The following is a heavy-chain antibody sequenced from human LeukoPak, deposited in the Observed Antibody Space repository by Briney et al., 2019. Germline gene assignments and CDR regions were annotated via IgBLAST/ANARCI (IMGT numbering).Heavy chain of an antibody. CDR3: ARDPGGSGSYRRGGFDP. J-gene: IGHJ5*02. V-gene: IGHV4-59*01. Sequence: SETLSLTCAVYGGSFSGYYWSWIRQPPGKGLEWIGYIYYSGSTNYNPSLKSRVTISVDTSKNQFSLKLNSVTAADTAVYYCARDPGGSGSYRRGGFDPWGQGTLVTVSS. CDR2: IYYSGST. D-gene: IGHD3-10*01. CDR1: GGSFSGYY.